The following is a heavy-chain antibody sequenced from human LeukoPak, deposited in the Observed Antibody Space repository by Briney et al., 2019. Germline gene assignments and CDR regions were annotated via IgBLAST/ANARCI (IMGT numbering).Heavy chain of an antibody. D-gene: IGHD3-22*01. Sequence: GGSLRLSCAASESTFSSFAMSWIRQAPGKGLEWVSAISGSGGSTYYADSVKGRFTISRDNSKNTLYLQMNSLRAEDTAVYYCAKSTMIVVPPFDYWGQGTLVTVSS. CDR2: ISGSGGST. V-gene: IGHV3-23*01. CDR3: AKSTMIVVPPFDY. J-gene: IGHJ4*02. CDR1: ESTFSSFA.